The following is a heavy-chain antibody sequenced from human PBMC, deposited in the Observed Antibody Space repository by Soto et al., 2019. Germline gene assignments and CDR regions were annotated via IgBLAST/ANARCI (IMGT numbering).Heavy chain of an antibody. CDR1: GYTFTGYY. J-gene: IGHJ6*02. Sequence: ASVKVSCKASGYTFTGYYMHWVRQAPGQGREWMGWINPNSGGTNYAQKFQGRVTMTRDTSISTAYMALSRLRSDDTAVYYCAREGYYDSSGPASYGMDVWGQGTTVTVSS. CDR2: INPNSGGT. CDR3: AREGYYDSSGPASYGMDV. V-gene: IGHV1-2*02. D-gene: IGHD3-22*01.